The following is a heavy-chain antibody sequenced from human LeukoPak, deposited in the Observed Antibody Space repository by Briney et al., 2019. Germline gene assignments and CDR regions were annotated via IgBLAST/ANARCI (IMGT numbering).Heavy chain of an antibody. V-gene: IGHV3-30*02. D-gene: IGHD3-22*01. Sequence: SGGSLRLSCAASGFTFSSYGMHWVRQAPGKGLEWVAVIWYDGSNKYYADSVKGRFTISRDNSKNTLYLQMNSLGAEDTAVYYCAKDRYYDSRNFDYWGQGTLVTVSS. CDR1: GFTFSSYG. CDR3: AKDRYYDSRNFDY. J-gene: IGHJ4*02. CDR2: IWYDGSNK.